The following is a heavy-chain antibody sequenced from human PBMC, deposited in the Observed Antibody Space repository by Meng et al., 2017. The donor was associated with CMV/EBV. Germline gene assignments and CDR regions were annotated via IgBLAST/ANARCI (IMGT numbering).Heavy chain of an antibody. D-gene: IGHD4-17*01. Sequence: GESLKISCAASGFTFSSYEMNWVRQAPGKGLEWVSYISSSGSTIYYADSVKGRFTISRDNAKNSLYLQMNSLRAEDTAVYYCARDSGDYTLRPLWEDYGMDVWGQGTTVTVSS. J-gene: IGHJ6*02. V-gene: IGHV3-48*03. CDR3: ARDSGDYTLRPLWEDYGMDV. CDR1: GFTFSSYE. CDR2: ISSSGSTI.